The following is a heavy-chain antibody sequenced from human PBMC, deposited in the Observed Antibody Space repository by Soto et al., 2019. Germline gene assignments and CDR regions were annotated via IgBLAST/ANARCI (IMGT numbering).Heavy chain of an antibody. CDR1: GSTFSSYE. D-gene: IGHD1-26*01. J-gene: IGHJ5*02. CDR3: ARGLPRGPTTSSFDP. V-gene: IGHV3-48*03. Sequence: LRLSCLASGSTFSSYEMNWVRQAPGRGLEWVSYISSSGGTKYYADSVKGRFTISRDDARNSMYLQMNSLRAEDTAVYYCARGLPRGPTTSSFDPWGQGTLVTVSS. CDR2: ISSSGGTK.